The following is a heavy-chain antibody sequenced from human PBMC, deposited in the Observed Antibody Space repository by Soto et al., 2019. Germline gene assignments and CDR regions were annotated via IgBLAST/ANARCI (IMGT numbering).Heavy chain of an antibody. CDR1: GYSFTSYG. CDR3: TFSSSSDY. J-gene: IGHJ4*02. CDR2: ISPYNGNT. Sequence: QVQLVQSGAEVKKPGASVKVSCKASGYSFTSYGINWVRQAPGQGLEWMGWISPYNGNTNYAQKVQGRVTLTTDTSTSTAYMELRSLRSDDTAFYYCTFSSSSDYWGQGTLVTVSS. V-gene: IGHV1-18*01. D-gene: IGHD6-13*01.